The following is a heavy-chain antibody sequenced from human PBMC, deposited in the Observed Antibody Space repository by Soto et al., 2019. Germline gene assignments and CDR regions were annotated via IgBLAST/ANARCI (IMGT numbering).Heavy chain of an antibody. Sequence: QVQLVQSGAEVKKPGASVKVSCKASGYIFTNHYIHWVRQAPGQGLEWMGIINPSGGSTNYLQKFQGRVTMTRDTSTSTVYMELSSLRSEDTAVYFWARADYYDSSGFYYDYWGQGTLVTVSS. V-gene: IGHV1-46*01. CDR1: GYIFTNHY. CDR2: INPSGGST. J-gene: IGHJ4*02. D-gene: IGHD3-22*01. CDR3: ARADYYDSSGFYYDY.